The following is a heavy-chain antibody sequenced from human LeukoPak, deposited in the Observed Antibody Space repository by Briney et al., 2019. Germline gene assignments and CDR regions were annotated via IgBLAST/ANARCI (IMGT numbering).Heavy chain of an antibody. Sequence: PGGSLRLSCAASEFTISSYAMSWVRQAPGKGLEWVSAISGSGGSTYYADSVKGRFTISRDNSKNTVYLQMNSLRAEDTAVYYCAKDLVPYAEWTFDYWGQGTLVTVSS. J-gene: IGHJ4*02. CDR1: EFTISSYA. V-gene: IGHV3-23*01. D-gene: IGHD2-8*01. CDR2: ISGSGGST. CDR3: AKDLVPYAEWTFDY.